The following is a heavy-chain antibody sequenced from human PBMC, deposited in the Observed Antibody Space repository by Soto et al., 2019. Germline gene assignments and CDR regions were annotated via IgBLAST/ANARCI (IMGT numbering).Heavy chain of an antibody. V-gene: IGHV4-59*01. CDR1: GGSTSTYY. CDR3: AGLEVGSHYYPGMDV. D-gene: IGHD3-22*01. J-gene: IGHJ6*02. Sequence: SETLSLTCTVSGGSTSTYYWSWIRQPPGKGLEWIGYIYDSGTTNSNPSLKSRGRVAVDTCKNQVALKLRSVTAADTAVYYCAGLEVGSHYYPGMDVWGQGTTVTLSS. CDR2: IYDSGTT.